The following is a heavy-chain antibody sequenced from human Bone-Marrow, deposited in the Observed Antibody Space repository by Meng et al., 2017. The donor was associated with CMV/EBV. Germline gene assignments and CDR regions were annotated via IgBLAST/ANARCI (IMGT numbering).Heavy chain of an antibody. J-gene: IGHJ5*02. CDR2: IYHSGST. D-gene: IGHD5-18*01. V-gene: IGHV4-38-2*02. Sequence: GSLRLSCTVSGYSISSGYYWGWIRQPPGKGLEWIGSIYHSGSTYYNPSLKSRVTISVDTSKNQFSLKLSSVTAADTAVYYCARALIQLWYPWGQGTLVTVSS. CDR1: GYSISSGYY. CDR3: ARALIQLWYP.